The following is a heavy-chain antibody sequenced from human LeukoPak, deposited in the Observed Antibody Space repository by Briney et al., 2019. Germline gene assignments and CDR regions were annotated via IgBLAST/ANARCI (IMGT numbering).Heavy chain of an antibody. V-gene: IGHV3-53*01. CDR2: IYSGGST. CDR1: GFTVSSNY. Sequence: SGGSLRLSCAASGFTVSSNYMSWVRQAPGKGLEWVSVIYSGGSTYYADSVKGRFTISRDNSKNTLYLQMNSLRAEDTAVYYCAREGASSSFGYWGQGTLVTVSS. J-gene: IGHJ4*02. CDR3: AREGASSSFGY. D-gene: IGHD6-13*01.